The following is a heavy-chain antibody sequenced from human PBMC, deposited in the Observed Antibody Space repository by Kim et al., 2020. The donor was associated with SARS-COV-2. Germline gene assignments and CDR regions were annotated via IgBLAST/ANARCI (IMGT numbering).Heavy chain of an antibody. CDR1: GFTFSSYS. CDR2: ISSSSSYI. V-gene: IGHV3-21*01. J-gene: IGHJ6*02. Sequence: GGSLRLSCAASGFTFSSYSMNWVRQAPGKGLEWVSSISSSSSYIYYADSVKGRFTISRDNAKNSLYLQMNSLRAEDTAVYYCARDQRDSSGYPIYYYGMDVWGQGTTVTVSS. CDR3: ARDQRDSSGYPIYYYGMDV. D-gene: IGHD3-22*01.